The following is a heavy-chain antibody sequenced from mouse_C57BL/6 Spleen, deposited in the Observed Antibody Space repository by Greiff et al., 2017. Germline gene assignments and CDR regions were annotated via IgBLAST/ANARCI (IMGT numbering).Heavy chain of an antibody. J-gene: IGHJ2*01. CDR3: ARDYGSAVEAY. CDR1: GYTFTSYG. D-gene: IGHD1-1*01. CDR2: IYPRSGNT. Sequence: QVQLQQSGAELARPGASMKLSCKASGYTFTSYGISWVKQRTGQGLEWIGEIYPRSGNTYYNEKFKGKATLTADKSSSTAYMELRSLTSEDSAVYFCARDYGSAVEAYWGQGTTLTVSS. V-gene: IGHV1-81*01.